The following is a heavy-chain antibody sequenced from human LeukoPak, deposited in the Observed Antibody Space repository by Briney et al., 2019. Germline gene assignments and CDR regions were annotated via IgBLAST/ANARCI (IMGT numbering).Heavy chain of an antibody. D-gene: IGHD4-17*01. CDR2: ISSSSSYI. V-gene: IGHV3-21*01. CDR3: ARDRGGYGDYHFDY. J-gene: IGHJ4*02. CDR1: GFTFSSYS. Sequence: GGSLRLSCAASGFTFSSYSMNWVRQAPGKGLEWVSSISSSSSYIYYADSVKGRFTISRDNAKNSLYLQMNSLRAEDTAVYYRARDRGGYGDYHFDYWGQGTLVTVSS.